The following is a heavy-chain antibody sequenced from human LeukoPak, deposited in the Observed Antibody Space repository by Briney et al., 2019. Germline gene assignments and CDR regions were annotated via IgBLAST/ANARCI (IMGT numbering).Heavy chain of an antibody. CDR1: GFTFSNYW. V-gene: IGHV3-7*01. CDR2: IKQDGSEK. J-gene: IGHJ4*02. CDR3: AREENYDSFDY. Sequence: GGSLRLSCAASGFTFSNYWMSWVRQAPGKGLEWVANIKQDGSEKYYVDSVKGRFTISRDNAKNSLFLQMNSLRAEDTAVYYCAREENYDSFDYWGQGTLVTVSS. D-gene: IGHD5-12*01.